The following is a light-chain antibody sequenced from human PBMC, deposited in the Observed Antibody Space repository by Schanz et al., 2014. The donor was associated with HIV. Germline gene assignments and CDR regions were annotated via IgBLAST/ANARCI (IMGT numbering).Light chain of an antibody. J-gene: IGLJ1*01. Sequence: QSALTQSASVSGSPGQSITISCTGTISDVGSYNLVSWYQQHPGKAPKLIIYEGSKRPLGVSNRFSGSKSGNTASLTISGLQAEDEADYYCCSYAGRYTFYVFGTGTKLTVL. CDR1: ISDVGSYNL. CDR3: CSYAGRYTFYV. V-gene: IGLV2-23*01. CDR2: EGS.